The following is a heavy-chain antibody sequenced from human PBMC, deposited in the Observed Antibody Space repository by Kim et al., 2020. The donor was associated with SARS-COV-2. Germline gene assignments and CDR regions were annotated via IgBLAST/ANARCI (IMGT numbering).Heavy chain of an antibody. V-gene: IGHV7-4-1*02. CDR1: GYTFTSYA. D-gene: IGHD3-9*01. Sequence: ASVKVSCKASGYTFTSYAMNWVRQAPGQGLEWMGWINTNTGNPTYAQGFTGRFVFSLDTSVSTAYLQISSLKAEDTAVYYCARVRAALRYFDWLYPDDAFDIWRQGTMVTVSS. CDR3: ARVRAALRYFDWLYPDDAFDI. J-gene: IGHJ3*02. CDR2: INTNTGNP.